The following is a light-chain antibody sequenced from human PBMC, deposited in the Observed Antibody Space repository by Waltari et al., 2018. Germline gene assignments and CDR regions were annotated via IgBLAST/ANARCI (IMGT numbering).Light chain of an antibody. CDR3: QAWDSSTVV. CDR2: QDT. Sequence: SYELTQPPSLSVSPGQTASIPCSGDNLGDKYVCWYQQKPGQSPVLVIYQDTKRPSGIPERFSGSNSGNTATLTISGTQAMDEADYYCQAWDSSTVVFGGGTKLTVL. CDR1: NLGDKY. J-gene: IGLJ2*01. V-gene: IGLV3-1*01.